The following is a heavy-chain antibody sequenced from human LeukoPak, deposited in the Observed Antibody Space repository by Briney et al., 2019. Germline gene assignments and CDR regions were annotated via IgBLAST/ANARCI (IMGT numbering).Heavy chain of an antibody. Sequence: GGSLRLSCAASGFTFSDYYMSWIRQAPGKGLEWVSYISSSGSTIYYADSVKGRFTISRDNAKNSLYLQMNSLRAEDTAVYYCARAQFYHDSSTYGPDYWGQGTLVTVSS. V-gene: IGHV3-11*01. J-gene: IGHJ4*02. D-gene: IGHD3-22*01. CDR3: ARAQFYHDSSTYGPDY. CDR1: GFTFSDYY. CDR2: ISSSGSTI.